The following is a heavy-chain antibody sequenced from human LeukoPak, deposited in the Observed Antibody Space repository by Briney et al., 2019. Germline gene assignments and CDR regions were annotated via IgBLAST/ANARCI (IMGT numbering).Heavy chain of an antibody. V-gene: IGHV3-11*01. J-gene: IGHJ5*02. CDR2: ISSSGSTI. CDR1: GFTFSDYY. D-gene: IGHD1-14*01. Sequence: GGSLRLSCAASGFTFSDYYMSWVRQAPGKGLEGVSYISSSGSTIYYADSVKGRFTISRDNAKNSLYLQMNSLRAEDTAVYYCARDFLTGGFDPWGQGTLVTVSS. CDR3: ARDFLTGGFDP.